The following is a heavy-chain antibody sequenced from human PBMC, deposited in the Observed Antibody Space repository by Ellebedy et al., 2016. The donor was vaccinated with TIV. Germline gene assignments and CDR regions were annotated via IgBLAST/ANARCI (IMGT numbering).Heavy chain of an antibody. CDR1: GFTFSSYW. CDR3: ARVRYYDSSGYLDY. CDR2: IKQDGSEK. Sequence: GGSLRLSXAASGFTFSSYWMTWVRQAPGKGLEWVANIKQDGSEKYYVDSVKGRFTISRDNAKNSLYLQMNSLRAEDTAVYYCARVRYYDSSGYLDYWGQGTLVTVSS. D-gene: IGHD3-22*01. V-gene: IGHV3-7*03. J-gene: IGHJ4*02.